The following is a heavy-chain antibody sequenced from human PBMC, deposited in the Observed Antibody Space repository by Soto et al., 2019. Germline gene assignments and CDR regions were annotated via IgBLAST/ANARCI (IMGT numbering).Heavy chain of an antibody. Sequence: GGSLRLSCAASGFTFSSYAMSWVRQAPGKGLEWVSYISSSGSTIYYADSVKGRFTISRDNAKNSLYLQMNSLRAEDTAVYYCASRGYCSGGSCYDYWGQGTLVTVSS. J-gene: IGHJ4*02. CDR1: GFTFSSYA. V-gene: IGHV3-48*04. CDR3: ASRGYCSGGSCYDY. CDR2: ISSSGSTI. D-gene: IGHD2-15*01.